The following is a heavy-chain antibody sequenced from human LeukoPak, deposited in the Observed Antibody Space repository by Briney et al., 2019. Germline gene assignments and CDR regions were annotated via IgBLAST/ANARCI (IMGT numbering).Heavy chain of an antibody. D-gene: IGHD2-2*01. J-gene: IGHJ5*02. CDR2: INHSGST. CDR3: ARGGRSRYCSSTSCYAWFDP. V-gene: IGHV4-34*01. CDR1: GGSFSGYY. Sequence: ETLSLTCAVYGGSFSGYYWSWIRQPPGKGLEWIGEINHSGSTNYNPSLKSRVTISVDTSKNQFSLKLSSVTAADTAVYYCARGGRSRYCSSTSCYAWFDPWGQGALVTVSS.